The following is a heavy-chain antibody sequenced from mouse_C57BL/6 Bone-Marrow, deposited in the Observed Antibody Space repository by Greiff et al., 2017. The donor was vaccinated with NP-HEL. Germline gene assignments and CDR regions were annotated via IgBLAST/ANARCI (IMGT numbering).Heavy chain of an antibody. J-gene: IGHJ1*03. Sequence: VQLQQSGAELVKPGASVKLSCTASGFNIKDYYMHWVKQRTEQGLEWIGRIDPEDGETKYAPKFKGKATITADTASNTAYLQLSSLPSEDTAVYYCARTYYYGSSPYWYFDVWGTGTTVTVSS. V-gene: IGHV14-2*01. D-gene: IGHD1-1*01. CDR3: ARTYYYGSSPYWYFDV. CDR1: GFNIKDYY. CDR2: IDPEDGET.